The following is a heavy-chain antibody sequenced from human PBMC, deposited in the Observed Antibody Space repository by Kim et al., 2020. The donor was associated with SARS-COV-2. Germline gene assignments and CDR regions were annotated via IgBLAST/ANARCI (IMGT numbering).Heavy chain of an antibody. CDR1: RFTFSNYG. CDR3: AKGDYGDYVTNYYYYYGMDV. CDR2: ISYDGSNK. J-gene: IGHJ6*02. D-gene: IGHD4-17*01. Sequence: GGSLRLSCAASRFTFSNYGMHWVRQAPGKGLEWVAVISYDGSNKYYADSVKGRFTISRDNSKNTLYLQMNSLRAEDTAVYYCAKGDYGDYVTNYYYYYGMDVWGQGTTVTVSS. V-gene: IGHV3-30*18.